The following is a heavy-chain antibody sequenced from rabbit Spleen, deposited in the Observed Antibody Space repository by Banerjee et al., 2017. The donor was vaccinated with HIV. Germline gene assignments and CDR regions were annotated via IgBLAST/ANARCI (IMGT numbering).Heavy chain of an antibody. D-gene: IGHD1-1*01. Sequence: QSLEESGGDLVKPGASLTLTCTASGFSLSSSYYMCWVRQPPGKGLEWIGCIYGGSGNTWYASWAKGRFTISKTSSTTVTLQMTSLTAADTATYFCTRDDGSGHYIDGYFNLWGQGTLVTVS. V-gene: IGHV1S40*01. J-gene: IGHJ4*01. CDR1: GFSLSSSYY. CDR3: TRDDGSGHYIDGYFNL. CDR2: IYGGSGNT.